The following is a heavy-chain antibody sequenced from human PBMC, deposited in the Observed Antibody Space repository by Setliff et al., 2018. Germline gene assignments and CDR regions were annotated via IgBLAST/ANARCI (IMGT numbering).Heavy chain of an antibody. CDR3: AGESATIGEFPLYDFDK. J-gene: IGHJ4*02. Sequence: SETLSLTCTVSGDSLSSGPYYWTWVRQPAGKGLEWIGHIYTSGTTNYSPSLKTRVTISVDTSKNQFSLKLSSVTAADTAVYFCAGESATIGEFPLYDFDKWGQGIPVTVSS. CDR1: GDSLSSGPYY. V-gene: IGHV4-61*10. D-gene: IGHD3-10*01. CDR2: IYTSGTT.